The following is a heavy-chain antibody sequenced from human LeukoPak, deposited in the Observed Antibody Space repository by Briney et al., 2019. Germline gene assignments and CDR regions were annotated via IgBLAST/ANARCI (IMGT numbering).Heavy chain of an antibody. D-gene: IGHD6-13*01. CDR2: IYSGGST. V-gene: IGHV3-66*01. CDR3: AREFSSWLDF. J-gene: IGHJ4*02. Sequence: GGSLRLSCAVSGFTVSSNYMSWVRQAPGKGLEWVSVIYSGGSTYYADSVKGRFSVSRDSSKNTLYLHMNSLRAEDTAVYYCAREFSSWLDFWGQGALVTVST. CDR1: GFTVSSNY.